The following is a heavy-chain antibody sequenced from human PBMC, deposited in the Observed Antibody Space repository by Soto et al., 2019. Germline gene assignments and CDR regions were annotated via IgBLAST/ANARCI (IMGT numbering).Heavy chain of an antibody. CDR3: ARGGSLQGYFDL. CDR2: ISSSGSTI. D-gene: IGHD1-1*01. J-gene: IGHJ2*01. V-gene: IGHV3-11*01. CDR1: GFTFSDYY. Sequence: PGGSLRLSCAASGFTFSDYYMNWIRQVPGKGLEWVAYISSSGSTIHSADSVKGRFTNSRGNDKNSLYLQMNSPRAEDTAVYYCARGGSLQGYFDLWGRGTLVTVSS.